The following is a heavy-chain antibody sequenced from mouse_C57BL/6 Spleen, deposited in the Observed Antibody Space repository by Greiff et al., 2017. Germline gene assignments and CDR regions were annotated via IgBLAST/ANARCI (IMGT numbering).Heavy chain of an antibody. V-gene: IGHV1-53*01. CDR3: AREGGPYDGGDYYAMDY. J-gene: IGHJ4*01. CDR2: INPSNGGT. CDR1: GYTFTSYW. Sequence: QVQLQQPGTELVKPGASVKLSCKASGYTFTSYWMHWVKQRPGQGLEWIGNINPSNGGTNYNEKFKSKATLTVDKSSSTAYMQLSSLTSEDSAVYYCAREGGPYDGGDYYAMDYWGQGTSVTVSS. D-gene: IGHD2-12*01.